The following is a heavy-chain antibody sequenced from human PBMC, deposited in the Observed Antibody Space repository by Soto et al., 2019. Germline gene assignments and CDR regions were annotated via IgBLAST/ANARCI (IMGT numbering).Heavy chain of an antibody. D-gene: IGHD6-19*01. CDR3: AREREQTGIAVAGTHEYYYYYYGMDV. CDR2: IIPIFGTA. J-gene: IGHJ6*02. Sequence: ASVKVSCKASGGTFSSYAISWVRQAPGQGLEWMGGIIPIFGTANYAQKFQGRITITADESTSTAYMELSSLRSEDTAVYYCAREREQTGIAVAGTHEYYYYYYGMDVWGQGTTVTVSS. CDR1: GGTFSSYA. V-gene: IGHV1-69*13.